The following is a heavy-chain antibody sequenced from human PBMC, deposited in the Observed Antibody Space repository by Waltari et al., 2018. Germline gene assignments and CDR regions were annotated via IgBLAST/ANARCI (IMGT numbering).Heavy chain of an antibody. V-gene: IGHV4-59*13. D-gene: IGHD5-18*01. J-gene: IGHJ5*02. CDR3: ARDRAYSQGVGWFDP. Sequence: WIRQRRGEGRDGIGFIYYSGSTNYNPSFRSRVTVSVDMSKNQFSLELNSGTAADTAVYYCARDRAYSQGVGWFDPWGQGTLVAVSS. CDR2: IYYSGST.